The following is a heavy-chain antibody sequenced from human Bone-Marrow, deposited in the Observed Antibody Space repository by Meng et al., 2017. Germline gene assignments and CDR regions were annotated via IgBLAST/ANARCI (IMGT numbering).Heavy chain of an antibody. CDR3: ARDFGFGGGYYGMDV. CDR1: GGSFSGYY. J-gene: IGHJ6*02. Sequence: SETLSLTCAVYGGSFSGYYWSWIRQPPGKGLEWIGCIYNSGSTNYNPSLKSRVTISVDTSKNQFSLKLSSVTAADTAVYYCARDFGFGGGYYGMDVWGQGTTVTVSS. V-gene: IGHV4-59*01. CDR2: IYNSGST. D-gene: IGHD3-10*01.